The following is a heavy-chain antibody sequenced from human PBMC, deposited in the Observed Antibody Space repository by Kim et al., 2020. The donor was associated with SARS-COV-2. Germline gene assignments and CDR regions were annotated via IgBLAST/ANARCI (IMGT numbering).Heavy chain of an antibody. Sequence: GGSLRLSCAASGFTFSFYWMSWVRQAPGKGLEWVANIKQDGSEKYYVDSVKGRFTISRDNAKNSLYLQMNSLRAEDTAVYYCARLGSGDWYMDVWGKRDHGHRLL. CDR2: IKQDGSEK. J-gene: IGHJ6*03. CDR1: GFTFSFYW. V-gene: IGHV3-7*01. D-gene: IGHD3-10*01. CDR3: ARLGSGDWYMDV.